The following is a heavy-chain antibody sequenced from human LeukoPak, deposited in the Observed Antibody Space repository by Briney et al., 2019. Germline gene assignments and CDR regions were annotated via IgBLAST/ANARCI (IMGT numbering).Heavy chain of an antibody. CDR3: ARSYFDVLTNYYMWLAP. J-gene: IGHJ5*02. D-gene: IGHD3-9*01. CDR1: GYTFTDYY. V-gene: IGHV1-2*02. Sequence: ASVKVSCKASGYTFTDYYIHWGRPAPGQGLEWMGWINLNSGDTYYAQNFQDSVTMTGDTSTSTAYLELSSLRSDDTAVFYCARSYFDVLTNYYMWLAPWGQGTLVTVSS. CDR2: INLNSGDT.